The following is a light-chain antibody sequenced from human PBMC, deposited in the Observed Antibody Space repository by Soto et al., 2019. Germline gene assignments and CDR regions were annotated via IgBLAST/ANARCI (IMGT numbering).Light chain of an antibody. CDR1: SSNIGNNY. V-gene: IGLV1-51*02. CDR3: GTWDSSMSAGV. J-gene: IGLJ3*02. CDR2: ENN. Sequence: QSVLTQPPSVSAARGQKVTISCSGTSSNIGNNYVSWYQQLPGTAPKLLIYENNKRPSGIPDRFSGSKSGTSATLGITGLQTGDEADYYCGTWDSSMSAGVFGGGTKVTVL.